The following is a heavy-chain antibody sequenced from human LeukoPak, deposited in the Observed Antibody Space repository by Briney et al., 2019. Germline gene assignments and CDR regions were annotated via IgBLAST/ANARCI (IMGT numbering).Heavy chain of an antibody. Sequence: ASVKVSCKASGYTFTGYYMHWVRQAPGQGLEWMGWINPNSGGTNYAQKFQGRVTMTRDTSISTAYMELSRLRSDDTAAYYCARGVRLGYCSGGSCYRDFDYWGQGTLVTVSS. J-gene: IGHJ4*02. CDR3: ARGVRLGYCSGGSCYRDFDY. V-gene: IGHV1-2*02. CDR1: GYTFTGYY. D-gene: IGHD2-15*01. CDR2: INPNSGGT.